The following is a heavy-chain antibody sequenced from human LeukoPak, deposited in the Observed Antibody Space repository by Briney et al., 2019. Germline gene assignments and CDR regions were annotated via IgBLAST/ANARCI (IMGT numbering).Heavy chain of an antibody. Sequence: PGGSLRLSCAASGLTFSSYSMNWVRQAPGKGLEWVSSISSSSSYIYYADSVKGRFTISRDNAKNSLYLQMNSLRAEDTAVYYCASRSSWSRGRYYYGMDVWGQGTTVTVSS. D-gene: IGHD6-13*01. V-gene: IGHV3-21*01. CDR3: ASRSSWSRGRYYYGMDV. CDR2: ISSSSSYI. J-gene: IGHJ6*02. CDR1: GLTFSSYS.